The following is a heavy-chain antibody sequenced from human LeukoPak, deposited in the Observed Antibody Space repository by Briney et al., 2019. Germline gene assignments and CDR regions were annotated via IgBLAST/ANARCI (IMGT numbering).Heavy chain of an antibody. CDR3: ARPDGSSGPYDY. CDR2: ISYDGSNK. V-gene: IGHV3-30*03. J-gene: IGHJ4*02. CDR1: GFTFSSYG. D-gene: IGHD6-19*01. Sequence: GGSLRLSCAASGFTFSSYGMHWVRQAPGKGLEWVAVISYDGSNKYYADSVKGRFTISRDNSKNTLYLQMNSLRAEDTAVYYCARPDGSSGPYDYWAREPWSPSPQ.